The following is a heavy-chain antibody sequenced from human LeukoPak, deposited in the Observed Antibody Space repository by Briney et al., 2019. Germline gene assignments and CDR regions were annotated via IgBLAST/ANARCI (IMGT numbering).Heavy chain of an antibody. Sequence: GGSLRLSCAASGFTFSSYWMSWVRQAPGKGLEWVANIKQDGSEKYYVDSVKGRFTISRDNAKNSLYLQMNSLRAEDTAVYYCAREKRYGSGWSYFDYWGQGTLVTVSS. CDR1: GFTFSSYW. CDR3: AREKRYGSGWSYFDY. V-gene: IGHV3-7*01. D-gene: IGHD6-19*01. CDR2: IKQDGSEK. J-gene: IGHJ4*02.